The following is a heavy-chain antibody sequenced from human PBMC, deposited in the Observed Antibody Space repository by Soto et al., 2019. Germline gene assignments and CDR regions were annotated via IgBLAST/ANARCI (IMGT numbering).Heavy chain of an antibody. D-gene: IGHD4-17*01. CDR3: ARGAEGRTDGDYDD. J-gene: IGHJ4*02. Sequence: QVQLVQSGAEVKQPGSSVKVSCKASGGTFSSYAISWVRQAPGQGLEWMGGIIPIFGTANYAQKFQGRVTITADESTSTASRELSSLRSEDTAVYYCARGAEGRTDGDYDDWGQGTLVTVSS. V-gene: IGHV1-69*12. CDR1: GGTFSSYA. CDR2: IIPIFGTA.